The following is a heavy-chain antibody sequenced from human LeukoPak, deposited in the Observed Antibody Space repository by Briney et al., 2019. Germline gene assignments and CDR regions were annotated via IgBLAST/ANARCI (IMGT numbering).Heavy chain of an antibody. D-gene: IGHD6-13*01. Sequence: SETLSLTCTVAGGYISNYHWSWIRQPPGKGLEWIGYIYSSGSTNYNSSLESRLTISVDTSKNQLSLRLRSVTAADTAVYYCARLGYSSSWYKLDYWGQGTLVTVSS. V-gene: IGHV4-59*08. J-gene: IGHJ4*02. CDR1: GGYISNYH. CDR3: ARLGYSSSWYKLDY. CDR2: IYSSGST.